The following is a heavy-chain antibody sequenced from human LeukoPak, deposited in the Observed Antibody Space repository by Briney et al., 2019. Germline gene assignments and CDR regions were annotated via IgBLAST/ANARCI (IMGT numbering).Heavy chain of an antibody. CDR2: ISYDGSNK. Sequence: GRSLRLSCAASGFTFSSYGMHWVRQAPGKGLEWVAVISYDGSNKYYADSVKGRFTISRDNARNSLYLQMNGLRVEDTAVYYCTREPRTLAHWGRGTLVTVSS. CDR1: GFTFSSYG. CDR3: TREPRTLAH. V-gene: IGHV3-30*03. J-gene: IGHJ4*02.